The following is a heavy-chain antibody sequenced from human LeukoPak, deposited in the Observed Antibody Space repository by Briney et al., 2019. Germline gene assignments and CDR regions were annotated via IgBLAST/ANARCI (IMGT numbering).Heavy chain of an antibody. Sequence: PGGSLRLSCAASGFTFSRYSVDWVRQAPGRGLEWVAYIRTSSGGIYYADSVKGRFTISTDTAKNSLYLEMSNLRDGDTAVYFGARDDSWAFDYWGQGTLVTVSS. V-gene: IGHV3-48*02. CDR3: ARDDSWAFDY. J-gene: IGHJ4*02. CDR2: IRTSSGGI. CDR1: GFTFSRYS. D-gene: IGHD2-21*02.